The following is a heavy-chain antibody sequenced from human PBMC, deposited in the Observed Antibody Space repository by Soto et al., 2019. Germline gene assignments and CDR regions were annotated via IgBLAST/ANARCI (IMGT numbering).Heavy chain of an antibody. CDR2: INPNSGAT. J-gene: IGHJ4*02. V-gene: IGHV1-2*04. CDR1: VYTFTGYY. D-gene: IGHD5-12*01. Sequence: ASVQVSCNASVYTFTGYYMHWVRQAPGQGLDWMGWINPNSGATNYAQKFQGWVSMTRDTSISTAYMELNSLRAEDTAVYYCARVPQYEWLIDSWGQGTLVTVSS. CDR3: ARVPQYEWLIDS.